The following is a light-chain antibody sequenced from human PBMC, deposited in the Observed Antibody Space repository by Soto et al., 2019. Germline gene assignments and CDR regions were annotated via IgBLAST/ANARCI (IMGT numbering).Light chain of an antibody. J-gene: IGKJ2*01. V-gene: IGKV1-9*01. CDR2: AAS. CDR3: QQLIAYPYT. CDR1: QGISSY. Sequence: DIQMTQSPSFLSASVGDRVTITCRASQGISSYLAWYQQKPGKAPKLLIYAASTLQSGVPSRFIGSESGTDFTLTISSLQPEDFATYYCQQLIAYPYTFGQGTKLEIK.